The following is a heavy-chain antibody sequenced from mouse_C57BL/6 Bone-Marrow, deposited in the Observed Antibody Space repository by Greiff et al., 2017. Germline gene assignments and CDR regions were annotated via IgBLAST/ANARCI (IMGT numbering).Heavy chain of an antibody. CDR3: TTGYDYDDDAMDY. CDR1: GFTITDYY. J-gene: IGHJ4*01. Sequence: VQLKESGPELVRPGASVKLSCTASGFTITDYYMHWVKQRPEQGLEWIGRIDPEDGDTEYAPKFQGKATMTADTSSNTAYLQLSSLTSEDTAVYYCTTGYDYDDDAMDYWGQGTSVTVSS. V-gene: IGHV14-1*01. CDR2: IDPEDGDT. D-gene: IGHD2-4*01.